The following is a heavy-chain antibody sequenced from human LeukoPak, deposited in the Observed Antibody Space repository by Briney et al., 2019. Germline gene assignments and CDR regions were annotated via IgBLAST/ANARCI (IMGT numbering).Heavy chain of an antibody. J-gene: IGHJ4*02. V-gene: IGHV3-30-3*01. CDR2: ISYDGSYK. CDR1: GVTLSSYA. CDR3: ARDRSIGITTADRSFEY. Sequence: GGSLRLSCAASGVTLSSYAMHWVRQAPGKGPEWVTVISYDGSYKYYADSVRGRFSISRDNSKNTLYLQMDSLGAEDTAVYYCARDRSIGITTADRSFEYWGQGMLVSVSS. D-gene: IGHD3-10*01.